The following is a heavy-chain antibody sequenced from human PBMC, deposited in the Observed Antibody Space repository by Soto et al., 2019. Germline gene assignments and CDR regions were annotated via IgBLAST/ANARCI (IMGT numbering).Heavy chain of an antibody. V-gene: IGHV4-34*01. CDR3: ARVSRHYDFWSGYHWFDP. J-gene: IGHJ5*02. CDR2: INHSGST. Sequence: NPSETLSLTCAVYGGSFSGYYWRWIRQPPGKGLEWIGEINHSGSTNYNPSLKSRVTISVDTSKNQFSLKLSSVTAADTAVYYCARVSRHYDFWSGYHWFDPWGQGTLVTVSS. CDR1: GGSFSGYY. D-gene: IGHD3-3*01.